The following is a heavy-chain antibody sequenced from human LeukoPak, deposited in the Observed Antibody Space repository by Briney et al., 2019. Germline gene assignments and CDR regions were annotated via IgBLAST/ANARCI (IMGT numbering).Heavy chain of an antibody. CDR2: IYYSGST. Sequence: SETLSLTCTVSGGSISSYYWSWIRQPPGKGLEWIGYIYYSGSTNYNPSLKSRVTISVDTSKNQFSLKLGSVTAADTAVYYCCGGDTGLGYWGQGTLVTVSS. V-gene: IGHV4-59*12. J-gene: IGHJ4*02. D-gene: IGHD2-21*02. CDR1: GGSISSYY. CDR3: CGGDTGLGY.